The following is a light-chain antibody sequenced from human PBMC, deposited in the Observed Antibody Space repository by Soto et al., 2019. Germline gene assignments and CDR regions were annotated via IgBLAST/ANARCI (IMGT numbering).Light chain of an antibody. J-gene: IGLJ1*01. CDR1: SSNIGSNT. V-gene: IGLV1-44*01. CDR3: AAWDDSLNAPYV. Sequence: SVLTQPPSASGTPGQRVTISCSGSSSNIGSNTVNWYQQLPGTAPKLLIHSNNQRPSGVPDRFSGSKSGTSASLAISGLQSEDEADYYCAAWDDSLNAPYVFGTGTKVTVL. CDR2: SNN.